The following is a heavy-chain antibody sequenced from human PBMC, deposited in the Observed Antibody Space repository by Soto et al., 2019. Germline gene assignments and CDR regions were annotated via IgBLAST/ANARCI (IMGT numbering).Heavy chain of an antibody. CDR2: INPNSRGT. V-gene: IGHV1-2*02. J-gene: IGHJ6*01. CDR3: PRGPPNRDYHGMKG. Sequence: ASLKVSCKASGYTFSAYYIHWVRQAPGHGLEWMGWINPNSRGTKYAENFQGRVTLTRDTSISTAYMELSRLRSDDSAVYFCPRGPPNRDYHGMKGWGQGNTVT. CDR1: GYTFSAYY.